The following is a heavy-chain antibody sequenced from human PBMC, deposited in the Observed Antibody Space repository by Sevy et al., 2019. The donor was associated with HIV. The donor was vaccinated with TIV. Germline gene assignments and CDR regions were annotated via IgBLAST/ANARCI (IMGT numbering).Heavy chain of an antibody. Sequence: GGSLRLSCAASGFTFSDYWMGWVRQAPGKGLEWVASIKQDGSQKKYVDSVRDRFTISRDNAKNSLFLQIDSLRVDDTAMYYCTREVWPGHYWGQGTLVTVSS. CDR1: GFTFSDYW. D-gene: IGHD2-21*01. V-gene: IGHV3-7*01. J-gene: IGHJ4*02. CDR3: TREVWPGHY. CDR2: IKQDGSQK.